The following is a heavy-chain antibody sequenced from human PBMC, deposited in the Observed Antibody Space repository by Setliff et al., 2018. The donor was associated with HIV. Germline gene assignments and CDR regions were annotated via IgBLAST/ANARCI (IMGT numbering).Heavy chain of an antibody. CDR2: LNTETGNS. J-gene: IGHJ4*02. V-gene: IGHV7-4-1*02. Sequence: ASVKVSCKASGYTLTTYGISWVRQAPGQGLQWMGWLNTETGNSMYAQGFTGRFVFSLDTSVSTAFLQINSLKAEDTAVYYCARDGYFYDSSGHLAYYFDYWGQGTLVTVSS. CDR1: GYTLTTYG. D-gene: IGHD3-22*01. CDR3: ARDGYFYDSSGHLAYYFDY.